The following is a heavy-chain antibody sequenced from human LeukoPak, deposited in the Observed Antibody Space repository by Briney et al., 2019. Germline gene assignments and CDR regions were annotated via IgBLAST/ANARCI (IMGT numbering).Heavy chain of an antibody. D-gene: IGHD3-10*01. V-gene: IGHV4-59*01. Sequence: PSETLSLTCTVSGGSISSYYWSWIRQPPGKGLEWIGYIYYSGSTNYNPPLKSRVTISVDTSKNQFSLKLSSVTAADTAVYYCARALWFGELANFDYWGQGTLVTVSS. CDR2: IYYSGST. CDR1: GGSISSYY. J-gene: IGHJ4*02. CDR3: ARALWFGELANFDY.